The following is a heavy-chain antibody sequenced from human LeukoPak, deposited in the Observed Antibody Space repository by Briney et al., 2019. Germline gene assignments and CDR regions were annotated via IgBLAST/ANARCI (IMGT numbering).Heavy chain of an antibody. Sequence: GGSLRLSCAASGFTFSNHWMHWVRQAPGKGLVWVSRINSDGSSTSYADSVKGRFPISRDNAKNTLYLQMNSLRAEDTAVYYSARGLRYFDWLNWFDPWGQGTLVTVSS. D-gene: IGHD3-9*01. CDR3: ARGLRYFDWLNWFDP. J-gene: IGHJ5*02. CDR2: INSDGSST. V-gene: IGHV3-74*01. CDR1: GFTFSNHW.